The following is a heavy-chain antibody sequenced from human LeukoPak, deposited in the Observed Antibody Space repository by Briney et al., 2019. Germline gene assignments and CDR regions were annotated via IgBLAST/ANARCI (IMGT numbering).Heavy chain of an antibody. CDR2: IWYDGSNK. CDR1: GLIYSSYG. Sequence: GGSLRLSCELSGLIYSSYGMHWPRQAPGKGLEWVASIWYDGSNKYYADSVKGRFTISRDNPKNTLYLLMNTLRAEDTAVYYCARPNWGAQLGYFDYWGQGTLVTVSS. D-gene: IGHD3-16*01. CDR3: ARPNWGAQLGYFDY. V-gene: IGHV3-33*08. J-gene: IGHJ4*02.